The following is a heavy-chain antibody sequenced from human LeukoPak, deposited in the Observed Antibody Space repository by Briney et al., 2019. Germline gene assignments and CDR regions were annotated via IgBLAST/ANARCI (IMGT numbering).Heavy chain of an antibody. V-gene: IGHV1-69*05. CDR1: RGTFSSYA. Sequence: SVKVSCKASRGTFSSYAISWVRQAPGQGLEWMGGIIPIFGTANYAQKFQGRVTITTDESTSTAYMELNSLRSEDTAVYYCVRAEEENCSSTSCLFYWGQGTLVTVSS. D-gene: IGHD2-2*01. CDR3: VRAEEENCSSTSCLFY. CDR2: IIPIFGTA. J-gene: IGHJ4*02.